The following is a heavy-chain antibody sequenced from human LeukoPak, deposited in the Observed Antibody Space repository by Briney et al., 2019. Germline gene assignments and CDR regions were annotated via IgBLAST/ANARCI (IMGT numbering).Heavy chain of an antibody. V-gene: IGHV4-34*01. CDR2: INHSGST. J-gene: IGHJ4*02. Sequence: SETLSLTCAVNGGAFSGYYWSWLRQPPGKGLEWIGEINHSGSTNYNPSLKSRVTISVDTSKNQFSLKLSSVTAADTAVYYCARGPTRYSSSWYPHLYFDYWGQGTLVTVSS. CDR1: GGAFSGYY. D-gene: IGHD6-13*01. CDR3: ARGPTRYSSSWYPHLYFDY.